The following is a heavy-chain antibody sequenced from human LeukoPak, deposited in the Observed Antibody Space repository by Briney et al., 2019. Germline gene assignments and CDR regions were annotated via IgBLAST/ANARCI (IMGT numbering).Heavy chain of an antibody. Sequence: ASVKVSCKASGYTFTSYGISWVRQAPGQGLEWMGWISAYNGNTNYAQKLQGRVTMTIDTSTSTAYMELRSLRSDDTAAYYCARLDYDILTGYYKTFDYRGQGTLVTVSS. J-gene: IGHJ4*02. V-gene: IGHV1-18*01. CDR1: GYTFTSYG. D-gene: IGHD3-9*01. CDR2: ISAYNGNT. CDR3: ARLDYDILTGYYKTFDY.